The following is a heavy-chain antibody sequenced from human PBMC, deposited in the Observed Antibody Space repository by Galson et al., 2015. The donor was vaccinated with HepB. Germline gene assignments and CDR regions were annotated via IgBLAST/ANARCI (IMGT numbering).Heavy chain of an antibody. Sequence: SLRLSCAASGFTFSSYSMNWVRQAPGRGLEWVSSISSSSSYIYYADSVKGRFTISRDNAKNSLYLQMNSLRAEDTAVYYCARDPGGSGWTPDWYFDLWGRGTLVTVSS. CDR3: ARDPGGSGWTPDWYFDL. V-gene: IGHV3-21*01. J-gene: IGHJ2*01. CDR1: GFTFSSYS. D-gene: IGHD6-19*01. CDR2: ISSSSSYI.